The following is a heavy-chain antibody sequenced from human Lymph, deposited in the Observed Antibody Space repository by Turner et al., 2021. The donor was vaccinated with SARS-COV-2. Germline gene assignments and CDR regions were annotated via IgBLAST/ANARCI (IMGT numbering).Heavy chain of an antibody. D-gene: IGHD3-3*01. CDR3: ARDDCEFWSGYYTHYYYYGMDV. CDR1: GFTFSSYA. V-gene: IGHV3-30*04. CDR2: ISYDGSNK. Sequence: QVQLVESGGGVVQPGRSLRLSCAASGFTFSSYAMHWVRQAPGKGLEWVAVISYDGSNKNYADSVKGRFTISRDNSKNTLYLQMNSLRAEDTAVYYCARDDCEFWSGYYTHYYYYGMDVWGQGTTVTVSS. J-gene: IGHJ6*02.